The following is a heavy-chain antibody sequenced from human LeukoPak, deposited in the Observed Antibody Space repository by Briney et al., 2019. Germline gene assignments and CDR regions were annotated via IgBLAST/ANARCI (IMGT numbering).Heavy chain of an antibody. V-gene: IGHV3-21*01. CDR2: ISSSSSYI. J-gene: IGHJ4*02. Sequence: GGSLRLSCAASGFTFSSYSMNWVRQAPGKGLEWVSSISSSSSYIYYADSVKGRFTISRDNAKNSLYLQMNSLRAEDTAVYYCARSGYSYGPADYWGQGALVTVSS. CDR1: GFTFSSYS. D-gene: IGHD5-18*01. CDR3: ARSGYSYGPADY.